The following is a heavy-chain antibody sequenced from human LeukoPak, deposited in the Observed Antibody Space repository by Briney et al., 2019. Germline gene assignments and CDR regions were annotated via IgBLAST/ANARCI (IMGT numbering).Heavy chain of an antibody. J-gene: IGHJ6*02. Sequence: GGSLRLSCAASGFTFSSYSMNWVRQAPGKGLEWVSSISSSSSYIYYADSVKGRFTISRDNAKNSLYLQMNSLRAEDTAVYYCGRIIVIMVRGVQYYGMDVWGQGTTVTVSS. CDR3: GRIIVIMVRGVQYYGMDV. CDR2: ISSSSSYI. V-gene: IGHV3-21*01. D-gene: IGHD3-10*01. CDR1: GFTFSSYS.